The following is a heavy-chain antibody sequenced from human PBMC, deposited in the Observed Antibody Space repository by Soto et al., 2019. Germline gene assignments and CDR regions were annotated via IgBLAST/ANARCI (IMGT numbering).Heavy chain of an antibody. CDR1: GYSFTGYW. D-gene: IGHD2-21*02. V-gene: IGHV5-51*01. CDR3: ARHTVVTPGMPLYGMDV. Sequence: PGESLKISCKGSGYSFTGYWIGWVRQMPGKGLEWMGIIYPGDSDTRYSPSFQGQVTISADKSISTAYLQWSSLKASDTAMYYCARHTVVTPGMPLYGMDVWGQGTTVTVSS. J-gene: IGHJ6*02. CDR2: IYPGDSDT.